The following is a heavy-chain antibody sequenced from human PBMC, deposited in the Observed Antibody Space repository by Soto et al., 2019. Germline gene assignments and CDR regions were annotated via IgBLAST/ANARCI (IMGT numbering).Heavy chain of an antibody. CDR2: ITNTGGAT. CDR1: GFNFGNFG. J-gene: IGHJ6*02. Sequence: QPGGSLRLSCAASGFNFGNFGMSWVRQAPGKGLQWVSSITNTGGATYHTDSVKGRFIVSRDNSKNVMFLLMRGLGVDDTALYFCVKAQKQLLRGIKKYYYNAMDVWGQGTTVTVSS. CDR3: VKAQKQLLRGIKKYYYNAMDV. V-gene: IGHV3-23*01. D-gene: IGHD6-13*01.